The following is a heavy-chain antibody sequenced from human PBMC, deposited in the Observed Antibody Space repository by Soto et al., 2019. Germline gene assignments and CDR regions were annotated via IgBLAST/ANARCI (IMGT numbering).Heavy chain of an antibody. Sequence: ASVKVSCKASGYTFTSYAMHWVRQAPGQRLEWMGWINAGNGNTKYSQKFQGRVTITRDTSASTAYMELSSLRSEDTAVYYFARVIGGLYYFDYWGQATLVTVS. V-gene: IGHV1-3*01. CDR2: INAGNGNT. D-gene: IGHD3-16*01. CDR3: ARVIGGLYYFDY. CDR1: GYTFTSYA. J-gene: IGHJ4*02.